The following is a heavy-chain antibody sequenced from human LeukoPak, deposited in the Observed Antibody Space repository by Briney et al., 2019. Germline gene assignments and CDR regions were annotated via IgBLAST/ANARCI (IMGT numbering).Heavy chain of an antibody. Sequence: GGSLRLSCAGSGFTFSSYSMIWVRQAPGKGLEWVSSIRGASSETRHAGSVMGRFTISRDNAEKSLYLQMNSLRAEDTAVYYCARGHFGVVLDYWGQGTLVTVSS. D-gene: IGHD3-3*01. CDR2: IRGASSET. V-gene: IGHV3-21*01. J-gene: IGHJ4*02. CDR1: GFTFSSYS. CDR3: ARGHFGVVLDY.